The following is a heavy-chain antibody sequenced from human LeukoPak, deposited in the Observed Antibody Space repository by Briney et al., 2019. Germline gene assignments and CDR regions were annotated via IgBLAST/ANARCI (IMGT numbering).Heavy chain of an antibody. CDR2: ISYDGSNK. D-gene: IGHD6-19*01. J-gene: IGHJ4*02. Sequence: PGGSLRLSCAASGFTFSSYGVHWVRQAPGKGLGWVAVISYDGSNKYYADSVKGRFTISRDNSKNTLYLQMNSLRAEDTAVYYCAREPYSSGWYFSYYFDYWGQGTLVTVSS. CDR3: AREPYSSGWYFSYYFDY. CDR1: GFTFSSYG. V-gene: IGHV3-30-3*01.